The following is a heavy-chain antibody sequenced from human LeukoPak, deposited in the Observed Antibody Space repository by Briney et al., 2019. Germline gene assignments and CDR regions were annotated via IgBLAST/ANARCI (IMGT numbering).Heavy chain of an antibody. D-gene: IGHD1-7*01. CDR1: GYTFTSYG. CDR2: ISAYNGNT. CDR3: ARGRTGTNLHYYYGMDV. J-gene: IGHJ6*02. Sequence: ASVKVSCKASGYTFTSYGISWVRQAPGQGLEWMGWISAYNGNTNYAQKLQGRVTMTTDTSTSTAYMGLRSLRSDDTAVYCCARGRTGTNLHYYYGMDVWGQGTTVTVSS. V-gene: IGHV1-18*01.